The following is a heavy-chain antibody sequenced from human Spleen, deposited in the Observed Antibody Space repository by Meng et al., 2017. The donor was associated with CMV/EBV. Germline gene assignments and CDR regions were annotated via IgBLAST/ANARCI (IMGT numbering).Heavy chain of an antibody. CDR2: FFSGGTSST. CDR3: ARDRRLGVGYGMDV. V-gene: IGHV3-23*03. J-gene: IGHJ6*02. D-gene: IGHD3-3*01. Sequence: GGSLRLSCAASGFTLSTYAMNWVRLGPAKGLEWVSIFFSGGTSSTHYAESVKGRFTISRDNSKNTLDLLMNSLRVEDTAVYYCARDRRLGVGYGMDVWGQGTSVTVSS. CDR1: GFTLSTYA.